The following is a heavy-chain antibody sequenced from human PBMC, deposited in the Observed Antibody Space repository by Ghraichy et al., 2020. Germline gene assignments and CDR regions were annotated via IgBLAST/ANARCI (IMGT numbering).Heavy chain of an antibody. CDR2: INHSGST. CDR1: GGSFSGYY. CDR3: ARGRGIAAAGRVAEAAGRRRRYYFDY. J-gene: IGHJ4*02. Sequence: SETLSLTCAVYGGSFSGYYWSWIRQPPGKGLEWIGEINHSGSTNYNPSLKSRVTISVDTSKNQFSLKLSSVTAADTAVYYCARGRGIAAAGRVAEAAGRRRRYYFDYWGQGTLVTVSS. D-gene: IGHD6-13*01. V-gene: IGHV4-34*01.